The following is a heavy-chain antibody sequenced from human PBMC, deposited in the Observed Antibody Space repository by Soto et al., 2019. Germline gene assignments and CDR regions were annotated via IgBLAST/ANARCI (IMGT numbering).Heavy chain of an antibody. CDR1: GFTFSSYG. V-gene: IGHV3-30*03. CDR3: TGEVASGE. J-gene: IGHJ4*02. D-gene: IGHD2-8*02. Sequence: PGGSLRLSCAASGFTFSSYGMHWVRQAPGKGLEWVAVISKDGNVKYYAESVKGRFTISRDNSKNTLYLQMNSLGAEDTAAYYCTGEVASGERGQGTLVTVSA. CDR2: ISKDGNVK.